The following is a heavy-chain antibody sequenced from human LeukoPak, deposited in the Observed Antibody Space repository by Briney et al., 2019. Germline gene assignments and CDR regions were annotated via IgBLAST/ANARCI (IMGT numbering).Heavy chain of an antibody. D-gene: IGHD3-22*01. Sequence: GGSLRLSCAASGFTFSTYWMSWVRRAPGKGLEWVANIRKDESVKHCVDSVKGRFTISRDNAKNLLYLQMNSPRVKDTAVYFCARDDNYYDTSGHFFDAFTLWGQGTMVTVSS. V-gene: IGHV3-7*01. CDR1: GFTFSTYW. CDR3: ARDDNYYDTSGHFFDAFTL. J-gene: IGHJ3*01. CDR2: IRKDESVK.